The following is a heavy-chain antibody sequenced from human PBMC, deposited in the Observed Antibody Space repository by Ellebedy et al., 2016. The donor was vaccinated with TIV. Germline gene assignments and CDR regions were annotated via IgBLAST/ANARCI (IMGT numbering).Heavy chain of an antibody. V-gene: IGHV3-49*03. J-gene: IGHJ4*02. Sequence: GESLKISCSGSGFTFGDYAMSWFRQAPGKGLEWVGFIRTDTYGGTTEYAASVEDRFTISRDDSQSIVNLQMSSLRSEDTAVYYCSRVQLNRLTWNYRARDYWGQGTLVTVSS. CDR3: SRVQLNRLTWNYRARDY. CDR2: IRTDTYGGTT. D-gene: IGHD1-7*01. CDR1: GFTFGDYA.